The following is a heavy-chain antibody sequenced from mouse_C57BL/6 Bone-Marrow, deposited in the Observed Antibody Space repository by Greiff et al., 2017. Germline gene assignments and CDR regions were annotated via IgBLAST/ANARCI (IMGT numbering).Heavy chain of an antibody. Sequence: EVQLQQSGGGLVKPGGSLKLSCAASGFTFSDSGMHWVRQAPEKGLEWVAYISSGSSTIYSADTVHGRFTISRDNAKNTLFLQMTSLRSEDTAMYYCARPHYYGSSYGAMDYWGQGTSATVSS. CDR2: ISSGSSTI. D-gene: IGHD1-1*01. J-gene: IGHJ4*01. CDR3: ARPHYYGSSYGAMDY. V-gene: IGHV5-17*01. CDR1: GFTFSDSG.